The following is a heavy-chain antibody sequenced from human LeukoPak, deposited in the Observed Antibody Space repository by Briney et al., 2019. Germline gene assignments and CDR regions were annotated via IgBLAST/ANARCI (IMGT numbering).Heavy chain of an antibody. CDR1: GFTFSSYD. CDR2: IGTAGDT. D-gene: IGHD3-9*01. J-gene: IGHJ3*02. CDR3: ARAGLRVGYDILTGYYTDAFDI. Sequence: GGSLRLSCAASGFTFSSYDMHWVRQAPGKGLEWVSAIGTAGDTYYPGSVKGRFTISRENAKNSLYLQMNSLRAGDTAVYYCARAGLRVGYDILTGYYTDAFDIWGQGTMVTVSS. V-gene: IGHV3-13*01.